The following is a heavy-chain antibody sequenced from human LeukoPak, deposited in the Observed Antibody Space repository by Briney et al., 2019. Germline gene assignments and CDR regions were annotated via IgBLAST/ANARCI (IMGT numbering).Heavy chain of an antibody. J-gene: IGHJ4*02. D-gene: IGHD3-10*01. CDR3: ARHHPSITMVRGVQGEPDY. Sequence: PSETLSLTCAVYGGSFSGYYWSWIRQPPGKGLEWIGEINHSGSTNYNPSLKSRVTISVDTSKNQFSLKLSSVTAADTAVYYCARHHPSITMVRGVQGEPDYWGQGTLVTVSS. CDR2: INHSGST. V-gene: IGHV4-34*01. CDR1: GGSFSGYY.